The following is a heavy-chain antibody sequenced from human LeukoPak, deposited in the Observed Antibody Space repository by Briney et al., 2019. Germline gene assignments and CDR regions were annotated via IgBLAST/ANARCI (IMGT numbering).Heavy chain of an antibody. V-gene: IGHV6-1*01. CDR2: TYYRSKWYN. CDR1: GDSVSSNSAA. J-gene: IGHJ4*02. CDR3: AREPYCTNGVCYTPIDY. D-gene: IGHD2-8*01. Sequence: SQTLSLTCAISGDSVSSNSAAWNWIRQSPSRGLEWLGRTYYRSKWYNDYAVSVKGRITINPDTSKNQFSLQLNSVTPEDTAVYYCAREPYCTNGVCYTPIDYWGQGTLVTVSS.